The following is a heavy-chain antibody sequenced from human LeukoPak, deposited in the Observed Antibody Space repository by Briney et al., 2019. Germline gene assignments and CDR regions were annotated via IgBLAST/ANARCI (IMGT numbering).Heavy chain of an antibody. CDR2: INPSGGST. CDR1: GYTFTSYY. J-gene: IGHJ6*03. D-gene: IGHD1-14*01. Sequence: ASVKVSCKASGYTFTSYYMHWVRQAPGQGLEWMGIINPSGGSTSYAQKFQGRVTMTEDTSTDTAYMELSSLRSEDTAVYYCATQPPGASGIYYFYIDVWGKGTTVTISS. V-gene: IGHV1-46*01. CDR3: ATQPPGASGIYYFYIDV.